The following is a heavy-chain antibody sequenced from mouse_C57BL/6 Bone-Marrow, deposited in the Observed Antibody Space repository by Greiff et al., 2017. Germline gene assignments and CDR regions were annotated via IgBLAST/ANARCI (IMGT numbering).Heavy chain of an antibody. CDR3: ARGDYYYGSSPYWYFDV. CDR2: IYPGSGNT. Sequence: VQLQQSGAELVRPGASVKLSCKASGYTFTDYYINWVKQRPGQGLEWIARIYPGSGNTYYNEKFKGEATLTAEKSSSTAYMQLSSLTSEDSAVYFCARGDYYYGSSPYWYFDVWGTGTTVTVSS. CDR1: GYTFTDYY. J-gene: IGHJ1*03. D-gene: IGHD1-1*01. V-gene: IGHV1-76*01.